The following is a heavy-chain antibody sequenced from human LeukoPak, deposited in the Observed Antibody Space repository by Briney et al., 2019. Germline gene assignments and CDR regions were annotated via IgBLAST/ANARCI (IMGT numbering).Heavy chain of an antibody. CDR1: GFTFSSYA. CDR3: AKDLWGEDCSSTSCYSHFYYYYMDV. J-gene: IGHJ6*03. CDR2: ISGSGGST. D-gene: IGHD2-2*02. Sequence: PGGSLRLSCAASGFTFSSYAMSWVRQAPGKGLEWVSAISGSGGSTYYADSVKGRFTTSRDNSKNTLYLQMNSLRAEDTAVYYCAKDLWGEDCSSTSCYSHFYYYYMDVWGKGTTVTVSS. V-gene: IGHV3-23*01.